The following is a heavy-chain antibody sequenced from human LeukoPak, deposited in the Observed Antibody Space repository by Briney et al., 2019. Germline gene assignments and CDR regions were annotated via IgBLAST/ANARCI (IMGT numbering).Heavy chain of an antibody. Sequence: QPGGSLRLSCAASGFTFSSYAMSWVRQAPGKGLEWVSAISGSGGSTYYADSVKGRFTISRDNSKNTLYLQMNSLRAEDTAVYYCAKDDLWFGELWRGHYFDYWGQGTLVTVSS. V-gene: IGHV3-23*01. CDR3: AKDDLWFGELWRGHYFDY. CDR2: ISGSGGST. D-gene: IGHD3-10*01. J-gene: IGHJ4*02. CDR1: GFTFSSYA.